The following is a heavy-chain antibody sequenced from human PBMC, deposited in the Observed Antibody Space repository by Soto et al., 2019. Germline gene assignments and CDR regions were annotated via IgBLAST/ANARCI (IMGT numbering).Heavy chain of an antibody. CDR1: GGSISSYY. J-gene: IGHJ4*02. V-gene: IGHV4-59*01. D-gene: IGHD4-17*01. CDR2: IYYSGST. Sequence: QVQLQESGPGLVKPSETLSLTCTVSGGSISSYYWSWIRQPPGKGLEWIGYIYYSGSTNYNPSLKSRVTISVDTSKNQFSLKLSSVTAADTAVYYCASPRYGGNAYYFDYWGQGTLVTVSS. CDR3: ASPRYGGNAYYFDY.